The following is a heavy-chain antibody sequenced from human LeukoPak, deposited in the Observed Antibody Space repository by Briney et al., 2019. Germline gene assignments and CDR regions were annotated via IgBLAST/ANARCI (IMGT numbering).Heavy chain of an antibody. D-gene: IGHD6-19*01. Sequence: GGSLRLSCAASGFTSSSYWMSWVRQAPGKGLEWVANIKQDGSEKYYVDSVKGRFTISRDNAKNSLYLQMNSLRAEDTAVYYCARDTKEQWLETRRYYYYYYMDVWGKGTTVTVSS. CDR2: IKQDGSEK. CDR1: GFTSSSYW. V-gene: IGHV3-7*01. J-gene: IGHJ6*03. CDR3: ARDTKEQWLETRRYYYYYYMDV.